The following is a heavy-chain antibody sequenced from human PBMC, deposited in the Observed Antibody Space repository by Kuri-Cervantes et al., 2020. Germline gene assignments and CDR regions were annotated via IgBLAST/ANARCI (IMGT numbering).Heavy chain of an antibody. D-gene: IGHD6-19*01. J-gene: IGHJ4*02. Sequence: GGSLRLSCAASGFTFSRSNMNWVRQAPGEGLEWVSFISSSGDYIYYADSVKGRFTISRDNAKNAMDLQMNSLRAEDTAVYYCAREGGTYSSGWEEGWYPLDQWGQGTLVTDSS. CDR3: AREGGTYSSGWEEGWYPLDQ. CDR2: ISSSGDYI. V-gene: IGHV3-21*03. CDR1: GFTFSRSN.